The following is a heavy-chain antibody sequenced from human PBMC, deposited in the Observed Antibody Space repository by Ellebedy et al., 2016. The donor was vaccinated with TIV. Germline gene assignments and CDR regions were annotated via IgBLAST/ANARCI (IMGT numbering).Heavy chain of an antibody. Sequence: GESLKISXAASGFTFNNYAMSWVRQAPGKGLEWVSVISGSGAATFYADSVKDRFTTSRDNSKNTLFLQMNSLRAEDTAVYYCAKRGYCSITSCYAAFDIWGQGTMVTVSS. V-gene: IGHV3-23*01. CDR1: GFTFNNYA. D-gene: IGHD2/OR15-2a*01. CDR3: AKRGYCSITSCYAAFDI. J-gene: IGHJ3*02. CDR2: ISGSGAAT.